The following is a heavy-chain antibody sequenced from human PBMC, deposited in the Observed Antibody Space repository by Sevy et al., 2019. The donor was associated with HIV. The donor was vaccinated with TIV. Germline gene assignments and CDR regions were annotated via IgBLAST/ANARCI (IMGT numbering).Heavy chain of an antibody. J-gene: IGHJ4*02. CDR2: ISGSGGSGDKT. D-gene: IGHD3-22*01. Sequence: VGSLRLSCAASGFTFSNYAMNWVRQAPGKGLEWVSGISGSGGSGDKTNYADSVKGRFTISRDDSKNSLYLQLNSLRAVDTAIYYCARKYDSSGYFDYWGQGTLVTVSS. CDR1: GFTFSNYA. CDR3: ARKYDSSGYFDY. V-gene: IGHV3-23*01.